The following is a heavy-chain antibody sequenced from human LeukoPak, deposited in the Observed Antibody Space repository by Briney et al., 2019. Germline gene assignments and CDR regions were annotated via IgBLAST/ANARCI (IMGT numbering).Heavy chain of an antibody. V-gene: IGHV4-30-4*08. CDR2: IYYGGST. CDR3: ARVLRFLEWSQYYFDY. Sequence: SETLSLTCTVSGGSISSGDYYWSWIRQPPGKGLEWIGYIYYGGSTYYNPSPKSRVTISVDTSKNQFSLKLSSVTAADTAVYYCARVLRFLEWSQYYFDYWGQGTLVTVSS. CDR1: GGSISSGDYY. J-gene: IGHJ4*02. D-gene: IGHD3-3*01.